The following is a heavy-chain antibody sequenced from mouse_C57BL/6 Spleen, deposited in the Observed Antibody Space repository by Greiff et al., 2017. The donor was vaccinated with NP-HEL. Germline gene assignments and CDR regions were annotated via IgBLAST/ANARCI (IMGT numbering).Heavy chain of an antibody. CDR2: ISSGGSYT. CDR3: ARCDDGPGWFAY. V-gene: IGHV5-6*01. J-gene: IGHJ3*01. D-gene: IGHD2-3*01. CDR1: GFTFSSYG. Sequence: EVKLVESGGDLVKPGGSLKLSCAASGFTFSSYGMSWVRQTPDKRLAWVATISSGGSYTYYPDTVKGRFTISRDNAKNTLYLQMISLKSDHRAVYYCARCDDGPGWFAYWGQGTLVTVSA.